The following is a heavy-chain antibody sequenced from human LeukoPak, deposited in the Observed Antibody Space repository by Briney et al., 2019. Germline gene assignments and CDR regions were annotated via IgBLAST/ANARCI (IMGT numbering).Heavy chain of an antibody. Sequence: AGGSLRLSCAASGFTFSSYAMHWVRQAPGKEVEWVAVISYDGSNKYYADSVKGRFTISRDNSKNTLYLQMNSLRAEDTAVYYCARDSPRETDPYGGNDYYYYYGMDVWGQGTTVTVSS. J-gene: IGHJ6*02. CDR3: ARDSPRETDPYGGNDYYYYYGMDV. D-gene: IGHD4-23*01. CDR1: GFTFSSYA. V-gene: IGHV3-30-3*01. CDR2: ISYDGSNK.